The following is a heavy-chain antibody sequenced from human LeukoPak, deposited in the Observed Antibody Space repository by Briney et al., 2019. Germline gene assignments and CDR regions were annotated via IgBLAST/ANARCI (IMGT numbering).Heavy chain of an antibody. D-gene: IGHD2-2*01. CDR1: GFAFSSYG. CDR2: IWYDGSNK. V-gene: IGHV3-33*01. CDR3: ARDHIVVVPAANYGMDV. J-gene: IGHJ6*02. Sequence: GGSLRLSCAASGFAFSSYGMHWVRQAPGKGLEWVAVIWYDGSNKYYADSVKGRFTISRDNAKNTLYLQMNSLRAEDTAVYYCARDHIVVVPAANYGMDVWGQGTTVTVSS.